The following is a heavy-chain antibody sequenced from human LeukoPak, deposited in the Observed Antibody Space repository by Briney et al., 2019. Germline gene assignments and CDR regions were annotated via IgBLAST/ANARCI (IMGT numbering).Heavy chain of an antibody. Sequence: SGTLSLTCAVSGGSISTYYWSWIRQPPGKGLEWIGYIYDNGRTNYNPSLKSRVTMSVDTSKNQFSLKLTSVTAADTAVYYCARDLLGRGGSFDYWGQGTLVTVSS. J-gene: IGHJ4*02. V-gene: IGHV4-59*01. CDR2: IYDNGRT. CDR1: GGSISTYY. D-gene: IGHD3-10*01. CDR3: ARDLLGRGGSFDY.